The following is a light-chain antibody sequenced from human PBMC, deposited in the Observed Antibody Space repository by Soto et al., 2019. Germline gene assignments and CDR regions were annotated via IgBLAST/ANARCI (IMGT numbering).Light chain of an antibody. CDR2: GAS. Sequence: EIVMTQSPATLSVSPGERATLSCRASQSVSSSSLAWYQQKPGQAPRLLIYGASARATGIPDRFSGSGSGTDFTLTIRRLEPEDFAVYYCQQYGSSLITFGQGTRLEIK. CDR3: QQYGSSLIT. CDR1: QSVSSSS. V-gene: IGKV3-20*01. J-gene: IGKJ5*01.